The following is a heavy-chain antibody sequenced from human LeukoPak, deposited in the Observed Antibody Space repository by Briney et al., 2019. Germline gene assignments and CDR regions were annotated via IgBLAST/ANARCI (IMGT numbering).Heavy chain of an antibody. D-gene: IGHD4-17*01. Sequence: EGSLRLSCSASRFTFSSYTMNWVRQAPGKGLEWVSSIDPSSTYIYYADSVKGRFTISRDNAQNSLYLQMNSLRAEDTAVYYCTRGSYGDYEYWGQGTLVTVSS. V-gene: IGHV3-21*01. J-gene: IGHJ4*02. CDR2: IDPSSTYI. CDR3: TRGSYGDYEY. CDR1: RFTFSSYT.